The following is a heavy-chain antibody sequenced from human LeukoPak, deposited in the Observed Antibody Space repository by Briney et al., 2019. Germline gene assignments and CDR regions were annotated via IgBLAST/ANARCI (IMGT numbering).Heavy chain of an antibody. Sequence: GASVKVSCKASGYTFTNYGISWVRQAPGQGLEWMGGIIPIFGVPNYAQKFQDRVTITADESTSTAYMELGSLRFDDTAVYYCARDRDSGYDPEGKSYDYWGQGTLVTVSS. J-gene: IGHJ4*02. V-gene: IGHV1-69*13. D-gene: IGHD5-12*01. CDR2: IIPIFGVP. CDR3: ARDRDSGYDPEGKSYDY. CDR1: GYTFTNYG.